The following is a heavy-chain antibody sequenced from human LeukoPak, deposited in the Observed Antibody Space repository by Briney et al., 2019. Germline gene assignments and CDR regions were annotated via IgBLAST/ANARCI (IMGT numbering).Heavy chain of an antibody. V-gene: IGHV3-33*01. J-gene: IGHJ4*02. CDR1: GFTFSSYG. CDR3: AREPPIAADRRRHKDDY. Sequence: PGGSLRLSCAASGFTFSSYGMHWVRQAPGKGLEWVAVIWYDGSNKYYADSMKGRFTISRDNSKNTLYLQMNSLRAEDTAVYYCAREPPIAADRRRHKDDYWGQGTLVTVSS. D-gene: IGHD6-13*01. CDR2: IWYDGSNK.